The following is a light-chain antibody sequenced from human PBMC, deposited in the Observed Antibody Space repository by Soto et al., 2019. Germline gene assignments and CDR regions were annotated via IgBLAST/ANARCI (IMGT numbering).Light chain of an antibody. CDR1: QSVTTW. Sequence: DIHMTQSPSTLSAFVGDRVTITCRASQSVTTWLAWYQQKPGKAPKLLIYDASSVESGVPSRFSGRRSGTEFTLTIAGLQPEDFATYYCQQYESYSPLTFGGGTKVDI. J-gene: IGKJ4*01. CDR2: DAS. CDR3: QQYESYSPLT. V-gene: IGKV1-5*01.